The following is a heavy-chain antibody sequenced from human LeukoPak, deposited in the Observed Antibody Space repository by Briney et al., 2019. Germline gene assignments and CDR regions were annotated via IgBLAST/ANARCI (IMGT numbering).Heavy chain of an antibody. CDR2: ISSSSSTI. J-gene: IGHJ4*02. V-gene: IGHV3-48*04. D-gene: IGHD5-12*01. CDR3: ARVLSGYEKYFDY. CDR1: GFTFSSYA. Sequence: GGSLRLSCAASGFTFSSYAMSWVRQAPGKGLEWVSYISSSSSTIYYADSVKGRFTISRDNAKNSLYLQMNSLRAEDTAVYYCARVLSGYEKYFDYWGQETLVTVSS.